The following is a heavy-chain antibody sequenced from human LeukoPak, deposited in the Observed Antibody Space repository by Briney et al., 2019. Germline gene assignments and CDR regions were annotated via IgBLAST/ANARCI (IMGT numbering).Heavy chain of an antibody. D-gene: IGHD2-8*01. CDR1: GFTFRNYA. V-gene: IGHV3-23*01. Sequence: LSGGSLRLSCAASGFTFRNYAMTWVRQAPGKGLEWVSVVTGNGDTTYYADSIKGRFTISRDNSRNTLYLQMNSLRAEDTAVYHCARNAADCTTSACYDSWGQGTLVTVSS. CDR3: ARNAADCTTSACYDS. J-gene: IGHJ4*02. CDR2: VTGNGDTT.